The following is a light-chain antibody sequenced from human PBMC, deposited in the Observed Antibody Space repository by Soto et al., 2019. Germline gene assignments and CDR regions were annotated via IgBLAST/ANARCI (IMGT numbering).Light chain of an antibody. J-gene: IGKJ5*01. CDR2: DAS. Sequence: DIQMTQSPSSLSASVGDRVTITCQASQDISNYLNWYRQKPGKAPKLLIYDASNLETGVPSRFSGSGSGTDFTLTISSLQPEDFATYYCQQSYSTPITFGQGTRLEIK. CDR3: QQSYSTPIT. CDR1: QDISNY. V-gene: IGKV1-39*01.